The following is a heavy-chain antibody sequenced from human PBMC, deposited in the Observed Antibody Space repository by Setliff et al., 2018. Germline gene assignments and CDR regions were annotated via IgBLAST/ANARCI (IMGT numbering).Heavy chain of an antibody. D-gene: IGHD3-10*01. CDR3: GRVDFTMIQGVIGH. V-gene: IGHV4-39*07. CDR1: GGSVSSTSHY. J-gene: IGHJ1*01. CDR2: VYYSGYT. Sequence: SETLSLTCTVSGGSVSSTSHYWGWIRQAPGKGMEWIGSVYYSGYTYSKPSLQSRVSMSVDASKNQFSLKLASVTAADTAVYYCGRVDFTMIQGVIGHWGQGTLVTVSS.